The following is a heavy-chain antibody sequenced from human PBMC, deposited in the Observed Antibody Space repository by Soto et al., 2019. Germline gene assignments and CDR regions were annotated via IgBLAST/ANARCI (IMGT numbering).Heavy chain of an antibody. Sequence: QVQLQESGPGLVKPSETLSLTCTVSGGSISSYYWSWIRQPAGKGLEWIGRIYTSGSTNYNPSLKSRVTMSVDMSKNQFSLKLSSVTAADTAVYYCARGNRTLGNYYYSYGMDVWGQGTTVTVSS. CDR2: IYTSGST. J-gene: IGHJ6*02. CDR1: GGSISSYY. V-gene: IGHV4-4*07. D-gene: IGHD1-1*01. CDR3: ARGNRTLGNYYYSYGMDV.